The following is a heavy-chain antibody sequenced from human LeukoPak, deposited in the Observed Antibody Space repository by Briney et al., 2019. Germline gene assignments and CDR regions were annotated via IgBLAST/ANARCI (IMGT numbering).Heavy chain of an antibody. J-gene: IGHJ4*02. CDR3: AKDQADIVVVPAAMGDYFDY. CDR1: GFTFSSYG. CDR2: ISYDGSNK. V-gene: IGHV3-30*18. D-gene: IGHD2-2*01. Sequence: GSLRLSCAASGFTFSSYGMHWVRQAPGKGLEWVAVISYDGSNKYYADSVKGRFTISRDNSKNTLYLQMNSLRAEDTAVYYCAKDQADIVVVPAAMGDYFDYWGQGTLVTVSS.